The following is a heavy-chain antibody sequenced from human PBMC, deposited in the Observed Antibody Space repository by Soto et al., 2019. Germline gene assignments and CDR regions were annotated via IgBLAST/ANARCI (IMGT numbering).Heavy chain of an antibody. CDR3: ARSSGGLGLPGTFYYMDV. Sequence: ASVKVSCKASGYTFTSYGISWVRQAPGQGLEWMGWISAYNGNTNYAQKLQGRVTMTTDTSTSTAYMELRSLRSDDTAVYYCARSSGGLGLPGTFYYMDVWGKGTTVTVSS. CDR2: ISAYNGNT. J-gene: IGHJ6*03. V-gene: IGHV1-18*01. D-gene: IGHD1-1*01. CDR1: GYTFTSYG.